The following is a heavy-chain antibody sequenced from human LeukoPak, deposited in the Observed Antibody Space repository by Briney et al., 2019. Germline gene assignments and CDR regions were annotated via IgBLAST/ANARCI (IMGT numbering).Heavy chain of an antibody. CDR3: ARDALSSSTWYGLDL. CDR1: GFTVNNNY. J-gene: IGHJ5*02. CDR2: IYGGDNT. D-gene: IGHD6-13*01. V-gene: IGHV3-53*01. Sequence: GGSLRLSCEASGFTVNNNYMSWVRQAPGKGLEWVSVIYGGDNTHYADSVKGRFTISRDNPKNTLYLQMNSLRAEDTALCYCARDALSSSTWYGLDLWGQGTLVTVSS.